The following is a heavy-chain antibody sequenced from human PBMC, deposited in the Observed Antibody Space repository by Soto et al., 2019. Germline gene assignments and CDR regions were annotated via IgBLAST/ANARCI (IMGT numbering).Heavy chain of an antibody. D-gene: IGHD2-2*01. CDR2: ISAYNGNT. CDR1: GYTFTSYG. Sequence: ASVKVSCKASGYTFTSYGISWVRQAPGQGLEWMGWISAYNGNTNYAQKFQGRVTMTRNTSISTAYMELSSLRSEDTAVYYCARGPRLRCSSTSCYALDYWGQGTLVTVSS. J-gene: IGHJ4*02. V-gene: IGHV1-18*01. CDR3: ARGPRLRCSSTSCYALDY.